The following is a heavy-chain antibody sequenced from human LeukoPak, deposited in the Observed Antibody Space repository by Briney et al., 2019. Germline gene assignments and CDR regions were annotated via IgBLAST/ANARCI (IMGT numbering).Heavy chain of an antibody. CDR3: ASIYCSGGSCYPGEYYYYGMDV. D-gene: IGHD2-15*01. CDR1: DGSFSGYY. CDR2: IYYSGST. J-gene: IGHJ6*02. Sequence: PSETLSLTCAVYDGSFSGYYWGWIRQPPGKGLEWIGSIYYSGSTYYNPSLKSRVTISVDTSKNQFSLKLSSVTAADTAVYYCASIYCSGGSCYPGEYYYYGMDVWGQGTTVTVSS. V-gene: IGHV4-34*01.